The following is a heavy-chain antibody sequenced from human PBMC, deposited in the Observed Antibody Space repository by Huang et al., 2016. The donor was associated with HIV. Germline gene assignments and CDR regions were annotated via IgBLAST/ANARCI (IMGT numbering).Heavy chain of an antibody. V-gene: IGHV4-39*01. CDR3: ARSHDSSGYYGY. J-gene: IGHJ4*02. CDR2: LYYSGST. Sequence: QLLLQESGPGLVKPSETLSLTCTVSGGSISSKYYYWGWIRQPPRKGLEWIGGLYYSGSTYYNPSLKSRVTISVDPSKNQFSLKLSSVTAADTAVYYCARSHDSSGYYGYWGQGTQVTVSS. CDR1: GGSISSKYYY. D-gene: IGHD3-22*01.